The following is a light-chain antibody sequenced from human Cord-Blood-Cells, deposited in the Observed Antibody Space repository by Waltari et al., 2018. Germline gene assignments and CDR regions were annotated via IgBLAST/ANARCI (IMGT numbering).Light chain of an antibody. CDR3: QQYNSYSFT. V-gene: IGKV1-5*01. Sequence: VGDRVTITCRASQSISSWLAWYQQKPGKAPKLLIYDASSLESGVPSRFSGSGSGTEFTLTISSLQPDDFATYYCQQYNSYSFTFGPGTKVDIK. CDR2: DAS. CDR1: QSISSW. J-gene: IGKJ3*01.